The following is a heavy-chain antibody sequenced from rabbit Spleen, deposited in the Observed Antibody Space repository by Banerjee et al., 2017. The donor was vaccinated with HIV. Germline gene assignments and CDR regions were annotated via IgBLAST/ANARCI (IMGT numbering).Heavy chain of an antibody. CDR1: GFSFSSGYY. J-gene: IGHJ4*01. CDR3: ARSAGSSYITVYLNL. V-gene: IGHV1S40*01. Sequence: QSLEESGGGLVQPEGSLTLTCKASGFSFSSGYYMCWVRQAPGKGLEWIACIYAGSSGTTYYASWAKGRFTISKTSSTTVTLQMTSLTAADTATYFCARSAGSSYITVYLNLWGQGTLVTVS. CDR2: IYAGSSGTT. D-gene: IGHD8-1*01.